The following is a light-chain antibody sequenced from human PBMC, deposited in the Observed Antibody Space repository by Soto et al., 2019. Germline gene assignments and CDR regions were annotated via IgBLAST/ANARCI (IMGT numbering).Light chain of an antibody. Sequence: QSVLTQPPSVSGAPGQTVTISCAGSNSNIGAGYVVHWYQQLPGTGLKLLIYENNDRPSGVPARSSGSKSGTSVSLAITGLQAEDEAHYYCQSYDSSLSAVVFGGGTKVTVL. CDR3: QSYDSSLSAVV. V-gene: IGLV1-40*01. CDR1: NSNIGAGYV. J-gene: IGLJ2*01. CDR2: ENN.